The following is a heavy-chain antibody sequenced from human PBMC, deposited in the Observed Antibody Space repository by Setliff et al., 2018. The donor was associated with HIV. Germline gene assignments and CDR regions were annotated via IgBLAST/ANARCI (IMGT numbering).Heavy chain of an antibody. V-gene: IGHV4-61*09. CDR2: IYTSGST. D-gene: IGHD2-21*01. J-gene: IGHJ4*02. Sequence: SETLSLTCTVSGGSISSGSNYWSWIRQPAGKGLEWIGHIYTSGSTNYNPSLKSRVTISVDTSKNQFYLKLSSVTAADTAVYYCARGVVMRGIIVGRPLDSWGRGTLVTVSS. CDR1: GGSISSGSNY. CDR3: ARGVVMRGIIVGRPLDS.